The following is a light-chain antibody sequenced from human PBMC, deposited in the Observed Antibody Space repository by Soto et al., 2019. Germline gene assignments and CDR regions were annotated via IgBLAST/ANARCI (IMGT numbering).Light chain of an antibody. CDR2: STS. J-gene: IGLJ3*02. Sequence: QAVVTQEPSLTVSPGGTVTLTCASSTGAVTSGHYPNWFQQKPGQAPRALIYSTSKKHSWTPARFSGSLLGGKGALTLSGVQPADEDEYYCLLNYGGDQVFGGGTKLTVL. CDR3: LLNYGGDQV. CDR1: TGAVTSGHY. V-gene: IGLV7-43*01.